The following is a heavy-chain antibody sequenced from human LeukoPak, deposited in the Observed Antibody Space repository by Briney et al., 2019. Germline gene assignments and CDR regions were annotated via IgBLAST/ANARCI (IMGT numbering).Heavy chain of an antibody. CDR1: GFSFTTSW. J-gene: IGHJ3*02. CDR3: ARGVWSSRNAFDI. CDR2: IKPDATEK. V-gene: IGHV3-7*01. Sequence: GGSLRLSCAASGFSFTTSWMSWVRQAPGKGLEWVANIKPDATEKHYVDSVRGRFTISRDNAQSTLSLEMSSLRAEDTAVYYCARGVWSSRNAFDIWGQGTMVTVSS. D-gene: IGHD1-14*01.